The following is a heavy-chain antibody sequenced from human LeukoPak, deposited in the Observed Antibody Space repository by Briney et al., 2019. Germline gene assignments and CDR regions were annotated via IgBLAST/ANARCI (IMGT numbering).Heavy chain of an antibody. CDR1: GGSISSYY. CDR3: ARDRHDSSGYYFYYFDY. Sequence: SETLSLTCTVSGGSISSYYWSWIRQPPGKGLEWIGYIYYSGSTNYNPSLRSRVTISVDTSKDQFSLKLSSVTAADTAVYYCARDRHDSSGYYFYYFDYWGQGTLVTVSS. CDR2: IYYSGST. D-gene: IGHD3-22*01. V-gene: IGHV4-59*01. J-gene: IGHJ4*02.